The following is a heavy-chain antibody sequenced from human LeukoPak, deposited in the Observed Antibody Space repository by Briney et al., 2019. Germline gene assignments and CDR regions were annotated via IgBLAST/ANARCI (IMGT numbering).Heavy chain of an antibody. CDR2: IKRDGSEE. CDR3: ARFPILPTMRAVDY. V-gene: IGHV3-7*01. Sequence: GGSLRLSCAASEFTFSSYWMTWVRQAPGKGLEWVANIKRDGSEEYYVDSVKGRFTISRDNAKNSLYLQMNSLRVEDTAVYYCARFPILPTMRAVDYWGQGTPVTVSS. CDR1: EFTFSSYW. D-gene: IGHD5-12*01. J-gene: IGHJ4*02.